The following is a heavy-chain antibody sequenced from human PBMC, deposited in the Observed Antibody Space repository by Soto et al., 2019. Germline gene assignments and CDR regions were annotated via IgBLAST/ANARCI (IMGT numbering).Heavy chain of an antibody. D-gene: IGHD3-3*01. CDR1: GFTFSSYD. CDR2: IGTAGDT. J-gene: IGHJ4*02. V-gene: IGHV3-13*01. CDR3: ARGPYDFWSGYHGYYFDY. Sequence: GGSLRLSCAASGFTFSSYDMHWVRQATGKGLEWVSAIGTAGDTYYPGSVKGRFPISRENAKNSLYLQMNSLRAEETAVYYCARGPYDFWSGYHGYYFDYWGQGTLVTVSS.